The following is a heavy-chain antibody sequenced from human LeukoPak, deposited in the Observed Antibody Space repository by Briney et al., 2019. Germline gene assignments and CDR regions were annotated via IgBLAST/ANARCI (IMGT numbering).Heavy chain of an antibody. J-gene: IGHJ4*02. D-gene: IGHD3-3*01. CDR3: ARGSFGVATPPYFDY. CDR2: IIPIFGTA. CDR1: GGTFSSYA. Sequence: SVKVSCKASGGTFSSYAISWVRQAPGQGLEWMGRIIPIFGTANYAQKFQGRVTITTDESTSTAHMELSSLRSEDTAVYYCARGSFGVATPPYFDYWGQGTLVTVSS. V-gene: IGHV1-69*05.